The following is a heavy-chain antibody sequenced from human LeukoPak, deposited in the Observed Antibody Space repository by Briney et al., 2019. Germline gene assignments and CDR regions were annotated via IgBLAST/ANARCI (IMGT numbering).Heavy chain of an antibody. CDR3: GRKTKFWLLFDY. Sequence: GESLRLSCAASGFTFSSYGMHWVRQAPGKGLEWVAFIRYDGSNKYYADSVKGRFTISRDNSKNTLYLQMNSLRAEDTAVYYWGRKTKFWLLFDYGGREPLVTFPS. V-gene: IGHV3-30*02. CDR2: IRYDGSNK. J-gene: IGHJ4*02. D-gene: IGHD5-18*01. CDR1: GFTFSSYG.